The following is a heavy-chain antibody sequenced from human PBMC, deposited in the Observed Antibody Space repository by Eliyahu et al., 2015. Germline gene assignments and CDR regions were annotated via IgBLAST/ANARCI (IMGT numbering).Heavy chain of an antibody. J-gene: IGHJ4*02. D-gene: IGHD6-6*01. V-gene: IGHV3-23*01. CDR2: ISGTGSST. CDR1: GFTFSNHA. Sequence: VQLLESGGGLVQPGGSLXXSXAAXGFTFSNHAMXWVRQAPGKGLEWVSVISGTGSSTYYADSVKGRFTISRDNSKNTLYLQMNSLRAEDTAVYYCAKKWSSSLPFDSWEQGTLVTVSS. CDR3: AKKWSSSLPFDS.